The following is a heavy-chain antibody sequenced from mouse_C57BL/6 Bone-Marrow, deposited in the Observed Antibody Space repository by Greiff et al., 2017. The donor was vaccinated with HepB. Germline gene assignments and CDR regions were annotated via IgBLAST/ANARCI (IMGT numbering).Heavy chain of an antibody. V-gene: IGHV1-19*01. J-gene: IGHJ2*01. D-gene: IGHD1-1*01. CDR2: INPYNGGT. CDR3: ARGSYGSSWGY. Sequence: EVQLQQSGPVLVKPGASVKMSCKASGYTFTDYYMNWVKQSHGKSLEWIGVINPYNGGTSYNQKFKGKATLTVDKSSSTAYMELNSLTSEDSAVYYCARGSYGSSWGYWGQGTTLTVSS. CDR1: GYTFTDYY.